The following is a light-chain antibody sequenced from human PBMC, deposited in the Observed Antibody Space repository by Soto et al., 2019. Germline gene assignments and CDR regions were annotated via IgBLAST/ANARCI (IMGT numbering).Light chain of an antibody. CDR2: AAS. J-gene: IGKJ2*01. CDR3: QQSYITPQT. Sequence: DLQMTHSPSSLSASLGDRVTITCRASQSISSYLNWYQQKPGKAPKLLIYAASSLQSGVPSRFSGSGSGTDFTLTISRLQPEDFATYYCQQSYITPQTFGQGAMVDIK. V-gene: IGKV1-39*01. CDR1: QSISSY.